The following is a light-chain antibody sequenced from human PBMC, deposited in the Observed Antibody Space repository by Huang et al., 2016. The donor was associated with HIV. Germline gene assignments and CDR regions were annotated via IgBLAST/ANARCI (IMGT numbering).Light chain of an antibody. CDR2: GVP. V-gene: IGKV3-15*01. Sequence: EIVMTQSPATLSVSPGERATLSCRASQSVGSNLAWYQKKPGQAPRLLIYGVPTRATGIPARFSGSGSGTEFTLTISSLQSEDFAVYYCQQYDSWPHTFGQGTKLEIK. CDR1: QSVGSN. J-gene: IGKJ2*01. CDR3: QQYDSWPHT.